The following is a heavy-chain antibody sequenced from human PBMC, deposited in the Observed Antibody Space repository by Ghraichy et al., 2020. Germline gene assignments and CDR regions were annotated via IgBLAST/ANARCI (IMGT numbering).Heavy chain of an antibody. J-gene: IGHJ4*02. CDR2: IYYSGST. Sequence: SETLSLTCTVSGGSISSSSYYWGWIRQPPGKGLEWIGSIYYSGSTYYNPSLKSRVTISVDTSKNQFSLKLSSVTAADTAVYYCARRSPGRGYSGYEPDYWGQGTLVTVSS. D-gene: IGHD5-12*01. CDR3: ARRSPGRGYSGYEPDY. V-gene: IGHV4-39*01. CDR1: GGSISSSSYY.